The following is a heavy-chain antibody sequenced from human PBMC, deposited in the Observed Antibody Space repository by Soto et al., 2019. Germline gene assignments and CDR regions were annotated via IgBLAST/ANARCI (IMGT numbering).Heavy chain of an antibody. CDR2: ISWNSGSI. D-gene: IGHD4-17*01. V-gene: IGHV3-9*01. Sequence: EVQLVESGGGLVQPGRSLRLSCAASGFTFDDYAMHWVRQAPGKGLEWVSGISWNSGSIGYADSVTGRFTISRDNAKNSLYLQMNSLRAEDTALYYCAKDTMMTTVTTDYYYGMDVWGQGTTVTVSS. CDR1: GFTFDDYA. J-gene: IGHJ6*02. CDR3: AKDTMMTTVTTDYYYGMDV.